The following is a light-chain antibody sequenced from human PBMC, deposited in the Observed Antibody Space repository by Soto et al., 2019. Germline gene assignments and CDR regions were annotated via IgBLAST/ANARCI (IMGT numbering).Light chain of an antibody. Sequence: QSVLTQPASVSGSPGQSITISCTGTSSDVGGYNYVSWYQQHPGKAPKVVIYEVNNRPSGVSNRFSGSKSANTASLTISGLQAEDEADYYCSAYTGSSLVFGGGNKLTVL. CDR1: SSDVGGYNY. V-gene: IGLV2-14*01. CDR2: EVN. J-gene: IGLJ2*01. CDR3: SAYTGSSLV.